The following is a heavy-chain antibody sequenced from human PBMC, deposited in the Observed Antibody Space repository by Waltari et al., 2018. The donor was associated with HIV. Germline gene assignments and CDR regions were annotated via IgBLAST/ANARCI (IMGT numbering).Heavy chain of an antibody. CDR1: GGTFSSYA. V-gene: IGHV1-69*01. Sequence: QVQLVQSGAEVKKPGSSVKVSCKASGGTFSSYAISWVRQAPGQGLEWMGGIIPMFGTANYAQKFKGRVTITADESTSTAYMELSSLRAEDTAVDYCEFAAGTDYYYYYGMDVWGQGTTVTVSS. CDR2: IIPMFGTA. J-gene: IGHJ6*02. CDR3: EFAAGTDYYYYYGMDV. D-gene: IGHD6-13*01.